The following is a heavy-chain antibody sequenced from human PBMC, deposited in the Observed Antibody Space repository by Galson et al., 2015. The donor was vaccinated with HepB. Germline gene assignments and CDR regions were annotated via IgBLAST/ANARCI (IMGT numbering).Heavy chain of an antibody. CDR1: GYSFTSYW. V-gene: IGHV5-51*03. J-gene: IGHJ3*02. Sequence: QSGAEVKKPGESLKISCKGSGYSFTSYWIGWVRQMPGKGLEWMGIIYPGDSDTRYSPSFQGQVTISADKSISTAYLQWSSLKASDTAMYYCARPSNYPAAIYAVDIWGQGTMVTVSS. CDR2: IYPGDSDT. CDR3: ARPSNYPAAIYAVDI. D-gene: IGHD2-2*01.